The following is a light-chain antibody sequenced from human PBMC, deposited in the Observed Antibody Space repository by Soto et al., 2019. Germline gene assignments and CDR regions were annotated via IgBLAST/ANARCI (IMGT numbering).Light chain of an antibody. J-gene: IGLJ2*01. CDR2: EVS. Sequence: QSALTQPASVSGSPGQSITISCTGASSDVGASTSVSWYQQHPGKAPKLMIYEVSNRPSGVSNRFSCSKSGNTASLTISGLQAEDEADYYCSSYTSSSTVVFCGGTKLTVL. CDR3: SSYTSSSTVV. V-gene: IGLV2-14*01. CDR1: SSDVGASTS.